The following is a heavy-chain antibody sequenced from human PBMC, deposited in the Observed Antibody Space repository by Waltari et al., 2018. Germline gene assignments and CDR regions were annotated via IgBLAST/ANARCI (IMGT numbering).Heavy chain of an antibody. V-gene: IGHV3-53*04. CDR2: LYSGGST. CDR3: ARERVGGWLDY. Sequence: EVQLVESGGGLVQPGGSLRLSCAASGFTVSSNYMSWVRQAPGKGLEWVSVLYSGGSTYYADSVKGRFTISRHKSKNTLYLQMNSLGAEDTAVYYCARERVGGWLDYWGQGTLVTVSS. CDR1: GFTVSSNY. J-gene: IGHJ4*02. D-gene: IGHD6-19*01.